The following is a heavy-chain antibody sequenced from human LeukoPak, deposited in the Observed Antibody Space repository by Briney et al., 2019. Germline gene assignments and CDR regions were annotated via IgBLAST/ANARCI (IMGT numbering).Heavy chain of an antibody. CDR2: ISAYNGNT. V-gene: IGHV1-18*01. Sequence: GASVKVSCKASGYTFTSYGISWVRQAPGQGLEWMGWISAYNGNTNYAQKLQGRVTMTTDTSTSTAYMELRSLRSDDTAVYYCARDRSERGMVGANYHVYWGQGTLVTVSS. CDR3: ARDRSERGMVGANYHVY. CDR1: GYTFTSYG. D-gene: IGHD1-26*01. J-gene: IGHJ4*02.